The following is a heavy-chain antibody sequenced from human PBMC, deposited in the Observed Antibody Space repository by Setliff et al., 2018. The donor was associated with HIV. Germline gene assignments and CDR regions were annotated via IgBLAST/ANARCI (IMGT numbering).Heavy chain of an antibody. J-gene: IGHJ6*03. CDR1: GISFSSYA. V-gene: IGHV3-23*01. CDR3: AKEEGSYYNFWSGYYPCYYYYYMDV. Sequence: GGSLRLSCEASGISFSSYAMTWVRQAPGKGLQWVSGIRDSGVSVYYADSVMGRFTISRDNSKNTLYLQMNSLRAEDTAVYYCAKEEGSYYNFWSGYYPCYYYYYMDVWGKGTTVTVSS. D-gene: IGHD3-3*01. CDR2: IRDSGVSV.